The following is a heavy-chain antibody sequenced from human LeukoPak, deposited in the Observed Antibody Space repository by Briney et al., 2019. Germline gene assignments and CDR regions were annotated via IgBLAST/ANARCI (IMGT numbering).Heavy chain of an antibody. CDR2: IYTSGST. Sequence: SQTLSLTCTVSGGSISSGSYYWSWIRQPAGKGLEWIGRIYTSGSTNYNPSLKSRVTISVDTSKNQFSLKLSSVTAADTAAYYCARDRRTSGYDRPYYYYMDVWGKGTTVTISS. J-gene: IGHJ6*03. CDR1: GGSISSGSYY. V-gene: IGHV4-61*02. D-gene: IGHD5-12*01. CDR3: ARDRRTSGYDRPYYYYMDV.